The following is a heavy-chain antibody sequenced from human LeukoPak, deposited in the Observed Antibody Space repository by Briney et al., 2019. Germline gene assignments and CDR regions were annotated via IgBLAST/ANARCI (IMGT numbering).Heavy chain of an antibody. Sequence: GGSLRLSCAASGFIFHDFAVHWVRHAPGKGLEWVAGISWNSGSIGYADSVKGRFTISRDNAKNSLYLQMNSLRADDAALYYCAKALYGSDMDVWGQGTTVIVSS. CDR1: GFIFHDFA. CDR3: AKALYGSDMDV. D-gene: IGHD3-10*01. J-gene: IGHJ6*02. CDR2: ISWNSGSI. V-gene: IGHV3-9*01.